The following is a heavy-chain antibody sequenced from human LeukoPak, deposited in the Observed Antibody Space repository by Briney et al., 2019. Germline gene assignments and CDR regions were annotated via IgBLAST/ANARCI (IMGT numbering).Heavy chain of an antibody. Sequence: SETLSLTCTVSGGPISSSSYYWGWIRQPPGKGLEWIGSIYYSGSTYYNPSLKSRVTISVDTSKNQFSLKLSSVTAADTAAYYCARDRSSIAARPFDYWGQGTLVTVSS. CDR3: ARDRSSIAARPFDY. V-gene: IGHV4-39*07. CDR1: GGPISSSSYY. D-gene: IGHD6-6*01. J-gene: IGHJ4*02. CDR2: IYYSGST.